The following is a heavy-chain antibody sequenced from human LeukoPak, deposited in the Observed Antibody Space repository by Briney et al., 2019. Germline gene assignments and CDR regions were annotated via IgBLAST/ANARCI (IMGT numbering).Heavy chain of an antibody. V-gene: IGHV3-30*03. CDR1: GLTFSSYG. CDR2: ISYDGSNK. D-gene: IGHD3-10*01. Sequence: GGSLRLSCAASGLTFSSYGMHWVRQAPGKGLEWVAVISYDGSNKYYADSVKGRFTISRDNSKNTLYLQMNSLRVEDTAVYYCARERFHGSGAPRYDYWGQGTLVTVSS. CDR3: ARERFHGSGAPRYDY. J-gene: IGHJ4*02.